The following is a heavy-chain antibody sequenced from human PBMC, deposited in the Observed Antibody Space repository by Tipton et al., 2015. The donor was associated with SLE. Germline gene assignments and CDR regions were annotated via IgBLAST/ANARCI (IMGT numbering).Heavy chain of an antibody. CDR3: ARDKSHDILTGYYKTPFYYYGMDV. Sequence: TLSLTCTVSGGSISSHYWSWIRQPPGKGLEWIGYIYTSGSTNYNPSLKSRVTISVDTSKNQFSLKLSSVTAADTAVYYCARDKSHDILTGYYKTPFYYYGMDVWGQGTTVTVSS. V-gene: IGHV4-4*08. J-gene: IGHJ6*02. D-gene: IGHD3-9*01. CDR1: GGSISSHY. CDR2: IYTSGST.